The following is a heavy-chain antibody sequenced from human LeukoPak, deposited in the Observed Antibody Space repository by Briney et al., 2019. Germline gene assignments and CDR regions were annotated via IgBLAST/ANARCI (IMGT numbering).Heavy chain of an antibody. CDR1: GGSFSGYY. J-gene: IGHJ4*02. CDR3: ARVWLNFGY. CDR2: INHSGST. V-gene: IGHV4-34*01. D-gene: IGHD5-18*01. Sequence: SETLSLTCAVYGGSFSGYYWSWIRQPPGKGLEWIGEINHSGSTNYNPSLKSRVTISVDTSKDQFTLRLSSVTAADTAVYYCARVWLNFGYWGQGTLVTVSS.